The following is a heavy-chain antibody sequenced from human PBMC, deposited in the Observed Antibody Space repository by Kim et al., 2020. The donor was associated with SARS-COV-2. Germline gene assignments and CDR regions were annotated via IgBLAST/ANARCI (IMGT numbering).Heavy chain of an antibody. Sequence: SETLSLTCTVSGGSISSYYWNWIRQPPGKGLEWIGCIYYSGSTNYNPSLKSRVTISVDTSKNQFSLKLSSVTAADTAVYYCARGGNSDYYYGMDVWGQGTTVTVSS. CDR2: IYYSGST. D-gene: IGHD4-4*01. V-gene: IGHV4-59*01. J-gene: IGHJ6*02. CDR3: ARGGNSDYYYGMDV. CDR1: GGSISSYY.